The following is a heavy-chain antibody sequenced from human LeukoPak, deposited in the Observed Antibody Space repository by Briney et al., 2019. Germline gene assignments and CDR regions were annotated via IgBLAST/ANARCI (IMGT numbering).Heavy chain of an antibody. J-gene: IGHJ4*02. V-gene: IGHV1-24*01. CDR1: GYSLTELS. D-gene: IGHD5-24*01. CDR2: LDPENGEP. CDR3: AGCHKDGYIFVF. Sequence: GASVKVSCKVSGYSLTELSMHWVRQAPGKGLEWMGGLDPENGEPIYAQKLQGRVAVTEDTSTDTAYMELSRLESEDTAMYYCAGCHKDGYIFVFWGQGTLVSVSS.